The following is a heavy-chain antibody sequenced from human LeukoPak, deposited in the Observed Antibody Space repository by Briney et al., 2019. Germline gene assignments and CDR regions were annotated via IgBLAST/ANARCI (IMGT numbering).Heavy chain of an antibody. D-gene: IGHD2/OR15-2a*01. CDR3: ARGHTPGEYFDY. CDR1: GFTFSSYS. V-gene: IGHV3-66*01. CDR2: IYSGGST. J-gene: IGHJ4*02. Sequence: GSLRLSCAASGFTFSSYSMNWVRQAPGKGLEWVSVIYSGGSTYYADSVKGRFTISRDNSKNTLYLQMNSLRAEDTAVYYCARGHTPGEYFDYWGQGTLVTVSS.